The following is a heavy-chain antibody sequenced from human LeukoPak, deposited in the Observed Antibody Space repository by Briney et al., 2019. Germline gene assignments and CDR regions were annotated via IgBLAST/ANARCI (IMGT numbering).Heavy chain of an antibody. D-gene: IGHD4-17*01. CDR2: ISGSGVST. CDR1: GFTFSSYA. CDR3: ARVYGDSPTNYYFDY. J-gene: IGHJ4*02. V-gene: IGHV3-23*01. Sequence: PGGSLRLSCAASGFTFSSYAMSWVRQAPGKGLEWVSAISGSGVSTYYADSVKGRFTISRDNSKNTLYLHMNSLRAEDTAVYYCARVYGDSPTNYYFDYWGQGTLVTVSS.